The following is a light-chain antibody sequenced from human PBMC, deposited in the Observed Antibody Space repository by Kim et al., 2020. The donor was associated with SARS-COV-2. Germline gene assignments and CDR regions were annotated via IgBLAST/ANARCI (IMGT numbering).Light chain of an antibody. Sequence: QTAPLTCIGNRNNVVDQGAAWLQQHQGHPPKLLFYRNNNRPSGISERLSASRSGNTDSLTITALQPEDEADYYCSAWDSSLSAWVLGGGTQLTVL. CDR1: RNNVVDQG. J-gene: IGLJ3*02. CDR2: RNN. CDR3: SAWDSSLSAWV. V-gene: IGLV10-54*01.